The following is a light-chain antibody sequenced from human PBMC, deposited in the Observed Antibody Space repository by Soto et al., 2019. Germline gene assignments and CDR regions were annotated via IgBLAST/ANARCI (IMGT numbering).Light chain of an antibody. CDR1: QNVRSY. Sequence: EIVLTQSPATLSLSPGERATLSCRASQNVRSYLAWYQQKPGQAPRLLIHDASIRDTGIPDRFSGSGSGTDFTLTISSLEPEDSAVYYCQQRTNWPTSTFGQGTRLEIK. J-gene: IGKJ5*01. CDR2: DAS. CDR3: QQRTNWPTST. V-gene: IGKV3-11*01.